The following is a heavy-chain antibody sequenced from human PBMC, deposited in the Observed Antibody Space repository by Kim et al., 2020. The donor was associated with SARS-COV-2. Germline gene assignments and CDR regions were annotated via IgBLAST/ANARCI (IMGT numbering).Heavy chain of an antibody. CDR1: GGSISSYY. CDR2: IYYSGST. CDR3: ARQLIYCSSTSCYDNYYYYGMDV. Sequence: SETLSLTCTVSGGSISSYYWSWIRQPPGKGLEWIGYIYYSGSTNYNPSLKSRVTISVDTSKNQFSLKLSSVTAADTAVYYCARQLIYCSSTSCYDNYYYYGMDVWGQGTTLTVSS. D-gene: IGHD2-2*01. J-gene: IGHJ6*02. V-gene: IGHV4-59*08.